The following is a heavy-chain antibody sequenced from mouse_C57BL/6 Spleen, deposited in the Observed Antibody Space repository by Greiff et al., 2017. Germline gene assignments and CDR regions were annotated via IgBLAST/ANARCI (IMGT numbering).Heavy chain of an antibody. V-gene: IGHV1-50*01. J-gene: IGHJ2*01. Sequence: QQSCKASGYTFTSYWMQWVKQRPGQGLEWIGEIDPSDSQTNYNQKFKGTATLTVDTSSSPAFLRLSILTSEDSAVYYCARFLTTVDYWGQGTTLTVAS. CDR3: ARFLTTVDY. CDR2: IDPSDSQT. CDR1: GYTFTSYW. D-gene: IGHD2-13*01.